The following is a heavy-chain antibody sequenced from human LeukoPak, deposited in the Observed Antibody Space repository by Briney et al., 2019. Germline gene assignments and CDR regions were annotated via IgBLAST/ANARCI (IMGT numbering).Heavy chain of an antibody. CDR2: IKSKTDGGTT. V-gene: IGHV3-15*01. CDR3: TTADVLRYFDWLLEFDY. J-gene: IGHJ4*02. Sequence: GGSLRLSCAASGFTFSNAWMNWVRQAPGKGLEWVGRIKSKTDGGTTDYAAPVKGRFTISRDDSKNTLYLQMNSLKTEDTAVYYCTTADVLRYFDWLLEFDYWGQGTLVTVSS. CDR1: GFTFSNAW. D-gene: IGHD3-9*01.